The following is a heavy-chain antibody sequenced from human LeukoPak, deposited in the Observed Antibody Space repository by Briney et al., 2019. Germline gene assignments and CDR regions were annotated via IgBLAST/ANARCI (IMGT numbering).Heavy chain of an antibody. CDR3: ARGGRRDGTVSTYYFYAMDV. Sequence: GGSLRLSCVVSGFSFSDNVFHWVRQAPGKGLEWVTYLSYDGVNAFYADSVKGRFTISRDTAGGTVSLQMDNLRIEDTAVYYCARGGRRDGTVSTYYFYAMDVWGQGTAVTVSS. D-gene: IGHD3-10*01. CDR2: LSYDGVNA. V-gene: IGHV3-30*04. J-gene: IGHJ6*02. CDR1: GFSFSDNV.